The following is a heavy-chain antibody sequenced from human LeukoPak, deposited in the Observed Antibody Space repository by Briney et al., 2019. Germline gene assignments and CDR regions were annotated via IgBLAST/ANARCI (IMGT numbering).Heavy chain of an antibody. V-gene: IGHV1-2*02. CDR3: ARAIWPHDAFDF. CDR1: GYTFSDYY. J-gene: IGHJ3*01. D-gene: IGHD3-16*01. CDR2: ISPRTGAT. Sequence: ASVKVSCKASGYTFSDYYVHWVRQAPGQGLEWMGWISPRTGATNYAQKFQGRVTITRDTSINTVYMELSRLLSADTAVYSCARAIWPHDAFDFWGQGTTVSVSS.